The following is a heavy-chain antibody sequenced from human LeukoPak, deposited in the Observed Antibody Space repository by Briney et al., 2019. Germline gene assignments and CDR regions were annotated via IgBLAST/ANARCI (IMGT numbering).Heavy chain of an antibody. V-gene: IGHV1-69*13. CDR1: GGTFSSYA. CDR3: ARSLGSGLPDY. CDR2: SIPIFGTA. D-gene: IGHD3-16*01. Sequence: ASVKVSCKASGGTFSSYAISWVRQAPGQGLEWMGGSIPIFGTANYAQKFQGRVTITADESTSTAYMELSSLKSEDTAVYYCARSLGSGLPDYWGQGTLVTVSS. J-gene: IGHJ4*02.